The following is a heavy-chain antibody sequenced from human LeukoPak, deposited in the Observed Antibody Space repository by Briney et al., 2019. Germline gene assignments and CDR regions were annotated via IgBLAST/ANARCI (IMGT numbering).Heavy chain of an antibody. CDR3: ARENSFSSSRDYVDS. V-gene: IGHV4-4*07. D-gene: IGHD2-2*01. J-gene: IGHJ4*02. CDR2: IYTIVST. Sequence: KPSETLSLTCTVSGDSISSYYWSWSRQPAGKGLECSWRIYTIVSTNYNPSLKSRVTMSVDTSKNQFSMKLSSVPAADTAVYYCARENSFSSSRDYVDSWGQGTLVTVSS. CDR1: GDSISSYY.